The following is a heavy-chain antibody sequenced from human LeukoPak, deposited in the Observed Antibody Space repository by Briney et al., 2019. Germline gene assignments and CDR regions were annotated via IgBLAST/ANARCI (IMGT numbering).Heavy chain of an antibody. D-gene: IGHD1-26*01. CDR3: ARRRDLYSGSYYPFDY. J-gene: IGHJ4*02. CDR2: IYPGDSDA. CDR1: GYSFTSYW. Sequence: GESLKISCKGSGYSFTSYWIGWVRQMPGKGLKWMGIIYPGDSDARYSPSFQGQVTISADKSISTAYLQWSSLKASDTAMYYCARRRDLYSGSYYPFDYWGQGTLVTVST. V-gene: IGHV5-51*01.